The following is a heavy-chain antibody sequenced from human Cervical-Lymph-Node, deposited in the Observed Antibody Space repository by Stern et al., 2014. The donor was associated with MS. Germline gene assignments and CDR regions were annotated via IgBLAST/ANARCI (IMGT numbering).Heavy chain of an antibody. V-gene: IGHV3-15*01. J-gene: IGHJ3*01. CDR2: IKGETHGGTT. CDR3: VTEQTDALDF. Sequence: VQLVESGGGLVRPGGSLRLSCAASGFTFSNTWMTWVRRAPGKGLEWVGHIKGETHGGTTDYAAPVKDRFTISRDDSKNILYLQMNSLKTEDTAVYYCVTEQTDALDFWGQGTMVIVSS. CDR1: GFTFSNTW.